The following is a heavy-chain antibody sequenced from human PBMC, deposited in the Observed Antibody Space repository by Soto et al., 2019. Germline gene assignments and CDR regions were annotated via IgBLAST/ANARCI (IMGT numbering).Heavy chain of an antibody. D-gene: IGHD3-10*02. Sequence: QVQLVESGGGVVQPGRSPRLSCAASGFTFSSYGMHWVRQAPGKGLEWVAVISYDGSNKYYADSVKGRFTISRDNSKNTLYLQMNSLRAEDTAVYYCAKDWGVDNYVPPSFDYWGQGTLVTVSS. CDR3: AKDWGVDNYVPPSFDY. V-gene: IGHV3-30*18. CDR1: GFTFSSYG. J-gene: IGHJ4*02. CDR2: ISYDGSNK.